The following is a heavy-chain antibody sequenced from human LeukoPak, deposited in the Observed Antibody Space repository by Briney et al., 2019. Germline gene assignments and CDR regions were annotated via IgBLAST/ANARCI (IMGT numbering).Heavy chain of an antibody. V-gene: IGHV3-23*01. CDR1: GFTFSSYA. CDR3: AKGREYNWIDY. Sequence: GGSLRLSCAASGFTFSSYAMSWVRQAPGKGLEWVSAISGSGDSTYYAESVKGRFTVSRDNSKNTLYLQMNSLRVEDTAVYYCAKGREYNWIDYWGQGTLVTVSS. D-gene: IGHD1-20*01. J-gene: IGHJ4*02. CDR2: ISGSGDST.